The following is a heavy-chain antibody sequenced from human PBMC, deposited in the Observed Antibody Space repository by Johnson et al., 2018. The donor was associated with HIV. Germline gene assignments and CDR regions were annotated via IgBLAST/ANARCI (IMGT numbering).Heavy chain of an antibody. J-gene: IGHJ3*02. D-gene: IGHD5-18*01. CDR1: GFTFSSYW. CDR2: IKQDGGEK. V-gene: IGHV3-7*03. Sequence: VQLVESGGGLVQPGGSLRLSCAASGFTFSSYWMSWVRQAPGKGLEWVPGKGLEWVANIKQDGGEKYYADSVKGRFTISRDNSKNTLYLQMNSLRAEDTALYYCAKVRQLWELNGAFDIWGQGTMVTV. CDR3: AKVRQLWELNGAFDI.